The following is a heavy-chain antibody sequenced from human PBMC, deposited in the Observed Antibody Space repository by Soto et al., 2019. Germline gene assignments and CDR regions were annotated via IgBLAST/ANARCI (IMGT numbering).Heavy chain of an antibody. CDR2: INPNSGGT. V-gene: IGHV1-2*04. J-gene: IGHJ6*02. CDR1: GYTFTGYY. D-gene: IGHD6-6*01. Sequence: ASVKVSCKASGYTFTGYYMHWVRQAPAQGLEWMGWINPNSGGTNYAQKFQGWVTMTRDTSISTAYMELSRLRSDDTAVYYCARDSAYSSSSFYYFGMDVWGQGTTVTVSS. CDR3: ARDSAYSSSSFYYFGMDV.